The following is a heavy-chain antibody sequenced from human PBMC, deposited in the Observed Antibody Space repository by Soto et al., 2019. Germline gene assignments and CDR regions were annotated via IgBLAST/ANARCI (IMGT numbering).Heavy chain of an antibody. CDR1: GYTFFNDG. CDR3: GRKSSSSSWFDR. D-gene: IGHD6-6*01. V-gene: IGHV1-18*01. CDR2: ISTYDGNT. J-gene: IGHJ5*02. Sequence: QVQLVQSGAEVKKPGASVKLSCKASGYTFFNDGITWVRQAPGQVREWMGWISTYDGNTDYAQRLQGRVTMTRETSTRTVYMELRRLRFYDTAVYYCGRKSSSSSWFDRWVQGSLVTAAS.